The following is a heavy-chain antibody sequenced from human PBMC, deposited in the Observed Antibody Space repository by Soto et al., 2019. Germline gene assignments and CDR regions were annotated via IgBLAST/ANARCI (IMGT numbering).Heavy chain of an antibody. CDR2: ISGDAGRT. Sequence: EVHLLESGGALVQPGGSLRLSCEASGFTYVKYAMCWVRQAPGKGLEWVSGISGDAGRTFYADSVKGRFTISRDNSENTVYLQMNSLRVEDTAVYYCVKDTVVVINGGDFDYWGQGTLVTVSS. J-gene: IGHJ4*02. D-gene: IGHD3-22*01. V-gene: IGHV3-23*01. CDR1: GFTYVKYA. CDR3: VKDTVVVINGGDFDY.